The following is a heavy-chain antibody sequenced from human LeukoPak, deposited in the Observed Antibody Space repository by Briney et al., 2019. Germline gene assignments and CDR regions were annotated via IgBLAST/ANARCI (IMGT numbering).Heavy chain of an antibody. CDR2: ISSSGNYI. J-gene: IGHJ4*02. Sequence: PGGSLRLSCAASGFTFNSYTMSWVREAPGKGLEWVSSISSSGNYIYHADSVKGRFTISRDDAQNSVYLQMNSLKDEDTAVYYCARSRSSSPYDKNLNFWGQGTLVIVSP. D-gene: IGHD3-10*01. V-gene: IGHV3-21*01. CDR3: ARSRSSSPYDKNLNF. CDR1: GFTFNSYT.